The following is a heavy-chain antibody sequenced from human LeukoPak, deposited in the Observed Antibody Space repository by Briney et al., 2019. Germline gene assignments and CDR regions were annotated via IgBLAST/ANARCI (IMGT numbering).Heavy chain of an antibody. CDR2: VDYSADST. Sequence: PGGSLRLSCTVSGFTLSSYEMSWIRQAPGKGLEWVSSVDYSADSTHYADSVMGRFTISRDNSKNTLYLQMNSLRAEDTAVYYCAKSRPYYYDSSGYSYYFDYWGQGTLVTVSS. CDR3: AKSRPYYYDSSGYSYYFDY. J-gene: IGHJ4*02. V-gene: IGHV3-23*01. CDR1: GFTLSSYE. D-gene: IGHD3-22*01.